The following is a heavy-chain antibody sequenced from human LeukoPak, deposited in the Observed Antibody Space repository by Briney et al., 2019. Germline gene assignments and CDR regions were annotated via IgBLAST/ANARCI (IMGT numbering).Heavy chain of an antibody. CDR3: ARALGYCSGGSCTRGYNWFDP. V-gene: IGHV4-39*01. D-gene: IGHD2-15*01. CDR2: IYYGGST. Sequence: SETLSLTCTASGGSISSSDYYWGWIRQPPGKGLEWIGSIYYGGSTYYNPSLKSRVTISVDTSMNQFSLKLSLVTTADTAAYYCARALGYCSGGSCTRGYNWFDPWGQGTLVTVPS. J-gene: IGHJ5*02. CDR1: GGSISSSDYY.